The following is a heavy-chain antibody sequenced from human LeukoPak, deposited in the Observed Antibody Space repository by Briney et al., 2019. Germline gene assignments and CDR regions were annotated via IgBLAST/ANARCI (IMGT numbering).Heavy chain of an antibody. J-gene: IGHJ3*02. CDR2: ISHSGST. Sequence: SETLSLTCTVSGGSISSNYWRWIPQPPGKGLEWIGFISHSGSTNYNHSLKSRVTISVDTSKKYFSLRLSSVTAADTAVYYCTRQNAVSAGYAYDIWGQGTMVTVSS. D-gene: IGHD1-1*01. V-gene: IGHV4-59*08. CDR3: TRQNAVSAGYAYDI. CDR1: GGSISSNY.